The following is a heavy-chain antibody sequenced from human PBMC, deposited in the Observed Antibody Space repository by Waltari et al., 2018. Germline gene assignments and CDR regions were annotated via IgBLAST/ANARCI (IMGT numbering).Heavy chain of an antibody. CDR3: ARRGGFYPSSAEDNYYYLDA. D-gene: IGHD6-6*01. Sequence: QVQLLQSGAEVKKPGSSVKVSCQASGGTLSYYSINWVRQAPVQGLEWMGGSIPLLGTTKNAQKFEDRDTFTADKSTSTAYMEMSSLRSEETAVYYCARRGGFYPSSAEDNYYYLDAWGQGTTVTVSS. CDR1: GGTLSYYS. CDR2: SIPLLGTT. V-gene: IGHV1-69*10. J-gene: IGHJ6*03.